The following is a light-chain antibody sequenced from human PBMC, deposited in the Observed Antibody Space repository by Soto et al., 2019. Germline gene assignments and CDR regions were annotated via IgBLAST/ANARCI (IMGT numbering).Light chain of an antibody. Sequence: EIVLTQSPGTLSLSPGERATLSCRASQSADSKYLAWYQQKPGQAPRLLIYGASNRPTGVPDRFSGSESGTDFTLTISRLEPEDVAVYYCQQYGASPPMYAFAQGTKLEIK. J-gene: IGKJ2*01. CDR2: GAS. CDR3: QQYGASPPMYA. V-gene: IGKV3-20*01. CDR1: QSADSKY.